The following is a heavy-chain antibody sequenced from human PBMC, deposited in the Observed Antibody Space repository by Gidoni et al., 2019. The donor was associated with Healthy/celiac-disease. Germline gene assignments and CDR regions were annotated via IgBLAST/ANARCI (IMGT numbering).Heavy chain of an antibody. D-gene: IGHD1-1*01. CDR3: ARTKVLYRTVNWNDDRYYYYYYGMDV. Sequence: QVQLQQWGAGLLKPSETLSLTCAVYGGSFSGYYLSWIRQPPGKGREWIGEINHSGSTHYNPSLKSRVTISVDTSKNQFSLKLSSVTAADTAVYYCARTKVLYRTVNWNDDRYYYYYYGMDVWGQGTTVTVSS. J-gene: IGHJ6*02. V-gene: IGHV4-34*01. CDR2: INHSGST. CDR1: GGSFSGYY.